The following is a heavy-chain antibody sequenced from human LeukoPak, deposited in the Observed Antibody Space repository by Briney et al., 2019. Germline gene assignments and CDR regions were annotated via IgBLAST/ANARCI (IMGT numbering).Heavy chain of an antibody. CDR2: IRYDGSNK. Sequence: GGSLTLSCAVSGFTFSSYGMHWVRQAPGKGLEWVAFIRYDGSNKYYADSEKRRFTISRDNSKNTLYLHVNSLRPEDTAVYYCAREPERSSGWYSDAFEICGQGTMVTVSS. V-gene: IGHV3-30*02. J-gene: IGHJ3*02. D-gene: IGHD6-19*01. CDR1: GFTFSSYG. CDR3: AREPERSSGWYSDAFEI.